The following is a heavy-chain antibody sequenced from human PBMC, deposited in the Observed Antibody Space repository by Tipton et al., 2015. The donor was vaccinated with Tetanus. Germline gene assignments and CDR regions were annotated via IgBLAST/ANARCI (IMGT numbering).Heavy chain of an antibody. V-gene: IGHV4-4*02. D-gene: IGHD4-11*01. CDR3: AGYSPGREYTFDY. CDR2: VYDSGDT. J-gene: IGHJ4*02. Sequence: TLSLTCAVSGGPIISSHWWSWVRQPPGKGLEWIGEVYDSGDTGYNPSLRSRVTMSVDKSNNRFSLELRFVTAADTAVYYCAGYSPGREYTFDYWGQGTLVTVSS. CDR1: GGPIISSHW.